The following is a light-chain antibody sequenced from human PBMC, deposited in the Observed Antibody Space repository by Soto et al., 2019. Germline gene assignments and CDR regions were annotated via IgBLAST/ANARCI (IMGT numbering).Light chain of an antibody. J-gene: IGLJ2*01. CDR1: SGYSNYR. CDR2: VGTGGIVG. CDR3: GAEPGSGSYFVV. Sequence: QLVLTQPPSASASLGASVTLTCTLSSGYSNYRVDCYQQRPGKGPRFVMRVGTGGIVGSKGDGITDRFSVLGSGPNRYLTIKNIQDEDEGDYHYGAEPGSGSYFVVFGEGTQLTVL. V-gene: IGLV9-49*01.